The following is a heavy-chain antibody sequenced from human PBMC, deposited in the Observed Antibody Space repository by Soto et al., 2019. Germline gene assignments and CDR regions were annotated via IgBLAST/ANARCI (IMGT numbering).Heavy chain of an antibody. V-gene: IGHV4-30-2*01. CDR1: GGSISSGGYS. CDR3: ARAGDSSGPVALGY. J-gene: IGHJ4*02. D-gene: IGHD6-19*01. Sequence: SETLSLTCAVSGGSISSGGYSWSWIRQPPGKGLEWIGYIYHSGSTYYNPSLKSRVTISVDRSKNQFPLKLSSVTAADTAVYYCARAGDSSGPVALGYWGQGTLVTVSS. CDR2: IYHSGST.